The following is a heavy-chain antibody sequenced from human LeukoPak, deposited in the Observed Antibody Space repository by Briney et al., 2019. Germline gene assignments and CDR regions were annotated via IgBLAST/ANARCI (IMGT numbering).Heavy chain of an antibody. Sequence: SVKVSCKASGGTFSSYAISWVRQAPGQGLEWMGRIIPIFGIANYAQKFQGRVTITADKSTSTAYMELSSLRSEDTAVYYCARDRRGDGYNWDDAFDIWGQGTMVTVSS. V-gene: IGHV1-69*04. CDR2: IIPIFGIA. CDR1: GGTFSSYA. J-gene: IGHJ3*02. D-gene: IGHD5-24*01. CDR3: ARDRRGDGYNWDDAFDI.